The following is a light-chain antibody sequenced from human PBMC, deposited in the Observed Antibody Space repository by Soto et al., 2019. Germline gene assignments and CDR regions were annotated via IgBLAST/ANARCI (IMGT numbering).Light chain of an antibody. CDR3: SAYTVSRTYV. J-gene: IGLJ1*01. V-gene: IGLV2-14*03. CDR1: SSDVGAYNF. Sequence: QTARAQTSVVSVSPGQSISISCTGTSSDVGAYNFVSWHQQHPGKAPKLMIYNVYDRPSGISYRFSGSKSGNTASLTISGLQGEDEADYYCSAYTVSRTYVFGTGTKVTVL. CDR2: NVY.